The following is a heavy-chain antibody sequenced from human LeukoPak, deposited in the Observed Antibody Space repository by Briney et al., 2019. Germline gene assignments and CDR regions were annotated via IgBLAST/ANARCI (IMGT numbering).Heavy chain of an antibody. CDR2: IYTTGRT. CDR3: ARGGYTISSYIFDY. CDR1: GGSISSYW. Sequence: SETLSLTCSVSGGSISSYWWSWIRQPAGKGLEFIGRIYTTGRTNYNPSLKSRVSMSVDTSKNKFSLELRSVTAADTAVYFCARGGYTISSYIFDYWGQGALVTVYS. V-gene: IGHV4-4*07. J-gene: IGHJ4*02. D-gene: IGHD3-16*02.